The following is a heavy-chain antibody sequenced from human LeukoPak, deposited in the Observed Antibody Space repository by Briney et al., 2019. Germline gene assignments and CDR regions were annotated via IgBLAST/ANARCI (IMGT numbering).Heavy chain of an antibody. D-gene: IGHD5-24*01. J-gene: IGHJ4*02. CDR3: ARRRDGYNFGSFYFDY. CDR1: GCSISDGNY. CDR2: IFHTGST. V-gene: IGHV4-38-2*02. Sequence: PSETLSLTCTVSGCSISDGNYWGWIRQPPGKGLEWIGSIFHTGSTYDNPSLKSRVTTSVDTSKNQFSLSLNSVTAADTAVYSCARRRDGYNFGSFYFDYWGQGILVTVSS.